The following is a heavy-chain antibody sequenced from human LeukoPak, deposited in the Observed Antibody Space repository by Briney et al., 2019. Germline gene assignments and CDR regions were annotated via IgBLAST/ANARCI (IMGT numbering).Heavy chain of an antibody. CDR1: GFTFSNAW. D-gene: IGHD1-1*01. CDR2: ISSDGSTI. CDR3: ATKLTGTTYFDH. J-gene: IGHJ4*02. V-gene: IGHV3-48*02. Sequence: GGSLRLSCAASGFTFSNAWMNWVRQAPGKGLEWVSYISSDGSTIFYADSVKGRFTISRDSAKNSVYLQMNSLRDEDTAVYYCATKLTGTTYFDHWGQGTLVTVSS.